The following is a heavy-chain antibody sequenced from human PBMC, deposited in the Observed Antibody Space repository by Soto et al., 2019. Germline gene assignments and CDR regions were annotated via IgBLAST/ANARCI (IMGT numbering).Heavy chain of an antibody. CDR1: GFTFSSYG. V-gene: IGHV3-33*01. J-gene: IGHJ4*02. Sequence: QVQLVESGGGVVQPGRSLRLSCAASGFTFSSYGMHWVRQAPGKGLEWGAVIWYDGSNKYYADSVKGRFTISRDNSKNTLYLQMNSLRAEDTAVYYCARESITMVRGVDYWGQGTLVTVSS. CDR3: ARESITMVRGVDY. D-gene: IGHD3-10*01. CDR2: IWYDGSNK.